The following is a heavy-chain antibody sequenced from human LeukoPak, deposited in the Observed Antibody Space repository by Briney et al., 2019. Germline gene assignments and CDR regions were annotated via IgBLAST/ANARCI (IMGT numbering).Heavy chain of an antibody. J-gene: IGHJ4*02. CDR1: GGSISSSSYY. CDR3: ERHRAEIGGDYYFDY. V-gene: IGHV4-39*01. D-gene: IGHD4-17*01. Sequence: SQTLSLTCTVTGGSISSSSYYWGWIRQPPGKGLELIGRIYYIGSTYYHPSLNGRVTISVDTSKNQFSLKLSSVTAADTAVYYCERHRAEIGGDYYFDYWGQGTLVTVSS. CDR2: IYYIGST.